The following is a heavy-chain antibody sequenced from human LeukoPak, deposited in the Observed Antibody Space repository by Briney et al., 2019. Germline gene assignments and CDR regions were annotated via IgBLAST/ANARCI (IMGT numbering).Heavy chain of an antibody. CDR1: GYTFASYG. Sequence: ASVKVSCTGSGYTFASYGISWVRQAPGQGLEWMGWISGNNGNTNYAQKFQGRVSMTTDTSSGTAYMDLRSLRSDDTAVYYCARDGEYQLLSPGGYYYGMDVWGQGTTVTVSS. CDR2: ISGNNGNT. V-gene: IGHV1-18*04. D-gene: IGHD2-2*01. CDR3: ARDGEYQLLSPGGYYYGMDV. J-gene: IGHJ6*02.